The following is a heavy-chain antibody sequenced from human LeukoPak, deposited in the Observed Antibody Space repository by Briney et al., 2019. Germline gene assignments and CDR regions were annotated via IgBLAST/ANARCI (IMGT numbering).Heavy chain of an antibody. CDR2: ISASNGNT. Sequence: ASVRVSCKASGYTFTRYGISWVRQAPGQGLQWLGWISASNGNTNYAQKFRDRVTMSTDTSTGTAYLDVRSLTSDDTAVYYCARGWSYGSGSYSRWGQGTLVTVSS. D-gene: IGHD3-10*01. CDR1: GYTFTRYG. J-gene: IGHJ4*02. V-gene: IGHV1-18*01. CDR3: ARGWSYGSGSYSR.